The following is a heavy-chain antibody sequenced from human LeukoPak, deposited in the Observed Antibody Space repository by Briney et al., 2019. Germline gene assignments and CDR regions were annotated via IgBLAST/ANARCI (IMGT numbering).Heavy chain of an antibody. CDR1: GYTFTGYY. V-gene: IGHV1-2*02. D-gene: IGHD2-2*01. CDR2: INPNSGAT. J-gene: IGHJ2*01. Sequence: ASVKVSCKASGYTFTGYYMHWVRQAPGQGLEWMGWINPNSGATNYAQKFQGRVTMTRDTSISTVYMDLRRLRSDDTAVYYCARGRRVAVPAAICYFDLWGRGTLVTVSS. CDR3: ARGRRVAVPAAICYFDL.